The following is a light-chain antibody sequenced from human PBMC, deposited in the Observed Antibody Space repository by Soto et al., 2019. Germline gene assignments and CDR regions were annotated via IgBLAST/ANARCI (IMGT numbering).Light chain of an antibody. CDR1: QSVSSSY. CDR3: QQYGSPPWT. V-gene: IGKV3-20*01. Sequence: EIVLTQSPATLSLSPGERATLSCRSSQSVSSSYLACYQQKPGQAPRLLIYGASSRATGIPQRFSGSGSGTDFTLTISRQEPEDFAVYYCQQYGSPPWTFGQGSKVEIK. CDR2: GAS. J-gene: IGKJ1*01.